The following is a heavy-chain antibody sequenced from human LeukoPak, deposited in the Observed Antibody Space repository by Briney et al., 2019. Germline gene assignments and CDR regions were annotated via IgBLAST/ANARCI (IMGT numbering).Heavy chain of an antibody. CDR2: INPNSGGT. J-gene: IGHJ5*02. Sequence: GASVKVSCKASGYTFTGYYMHWVRQAPGQGLEWMGWINPNSGGTNYARKFQGRVTMTRDTSISTAYMELSRLRSDDTAVYYCAREGDIVADVNWFDPWGQGTLVTVSS. CDR1: GYTFTGYY. CDR3: AREGDIVADVNWFDP. D-gene: IGHD2-15*01. V-gene: IGHV1-2*02.